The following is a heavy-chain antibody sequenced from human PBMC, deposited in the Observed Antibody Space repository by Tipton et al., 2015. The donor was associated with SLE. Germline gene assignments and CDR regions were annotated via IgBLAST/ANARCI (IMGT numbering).Heavy chain of an antibody. CDR2: IKQDGSEK. J-gene: IGHJ4*02. CDR1: GFTVSSNY. Sequence: QLVQSGGGLIQPGGSLRLSCAASGFTVSSNYMSWVRQAPGKGLEWVANIKQDGSEKYYVDSVKGRFTISRDNAKNSLYLQMNSLRAEDTAVYYCARDPPRIAAAGDRGLVYWGQGTLVTVSS. D-gene: IGHD6-13*01. V-gene: IGHV3-7*01. CDR3: ARDPPRIAAAGDRGLVY.